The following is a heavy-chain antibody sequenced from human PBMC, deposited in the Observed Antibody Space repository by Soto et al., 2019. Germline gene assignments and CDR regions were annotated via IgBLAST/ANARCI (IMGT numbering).Heavy chain of an antibody. CDR1: GFTFTRYS. J-gene: IGHJ4*02. CDR2: ISSTTNYI. CDR3: ARESEDLTSNFDY. Sequence: GSLRLSCAASGFTFTRYSMNWVRQAPGKGLEWVSSISSTTNYIYYADSMKGRFTVSRDNAKNSVYLDMNSLSAEDTAVYYCARESEDLTSNFDYWGQGTLVTVSS. V-gene: IGHV3-21*01.